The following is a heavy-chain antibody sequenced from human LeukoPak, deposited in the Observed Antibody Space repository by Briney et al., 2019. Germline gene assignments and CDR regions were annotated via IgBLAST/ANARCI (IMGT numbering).Heavy chain of an antibody. J-gene: IGHJ4*02. CDR2: IYNDGRT. Sequence: GESLRLSCAASGFTVSSNYMSWVRQAPGKGLEWVSVIYNDGRTYYADSVKGRFTISRDNSKSTLYLEMNSLRVEDTAMYYCARDAGGGQIGISVDYWGQGTLVTDSS. CDR3: ARDAGGGQIGISVDY. V-gene: IGHV3-66*01. D-gene: IGHD3-16*01. CDR1: GFTVSSNY.